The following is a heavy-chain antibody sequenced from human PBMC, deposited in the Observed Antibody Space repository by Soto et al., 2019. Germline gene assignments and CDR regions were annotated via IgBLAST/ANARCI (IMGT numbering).Heavy chain of an antibody. Sequence: GGSLRLSCTASGFTFSAYAMTWVRQTPGKGLEWVSTIRANGFDTYYADSVKGRFTISRDNSQNTVFLHMSSLRAEDTAIYYCAKGGYTSPFDYWGLGTLVTVSS. CDR2: IRANGFDT. V-gene: IGHV3-23*01. CDR3: AKGGYTSPFDY. J-gene: IGHJ4*02. CDR1: GFTFSAYA. D-gene: IGHD5-12*01.